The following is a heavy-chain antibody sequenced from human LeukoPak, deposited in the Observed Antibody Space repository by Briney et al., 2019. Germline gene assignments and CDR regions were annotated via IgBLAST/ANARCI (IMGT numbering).Heavy chain of an antibody. CDR1: GFTFSSYA. V-gene: IGHV3-66*01. CDR2: IYSGGST. CDR3: ARDLSGQFDY. D-gene: IGHD3-9*01. J-gene: IGHJ4*02. Sequence: GGSLRLSCAASGFTFSSYAMSWVRQAPGKGLEWVSVIYSGGSTYYADSVKGRFTISRDNSKNTLYLQMSSLRAEDTAVYYCARDLSGQFDYWGQGTLVTVSS.